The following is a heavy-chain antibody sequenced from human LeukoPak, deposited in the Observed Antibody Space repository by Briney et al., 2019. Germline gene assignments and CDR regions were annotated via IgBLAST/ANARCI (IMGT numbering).Heavy chain of an antibody. CDR2: IKQDGSEK. CDR1: GFTFSSYW. V-gene: IGHV3-7*01. D-gene: IGHD4-17*01. Sequence: PGGSLRLSCAASGFTFSSYWMSWVRQAPGKGLEWVANIKQDGSEKYYVDPVKGRFTISRDNAKNSLYLQMNSLRAEDTAVYYCARRTAYGDYGYYYYYYGMDVWGQGTTVTVSS. J-gene: IGHJ6*02. CDR3: ARRTAYGDYGYYYYYYGMDV.